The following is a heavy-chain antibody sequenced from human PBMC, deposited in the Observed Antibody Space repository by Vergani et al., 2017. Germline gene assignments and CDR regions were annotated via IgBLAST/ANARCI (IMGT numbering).Heavy chain of an antibody. CDR1: GSTFSSYA. D-gene: IGHD2-8*01. CDR3: ARQSRDVFCTNGVCPLGY. J-gene: IGHJ4*02. CDR2: ISRSSSTI. V-gene: IGHV3-48*01. Sequence: EVQLVESGGGLVQPGGSLRLSCAASGSTFSSYAMNWVRPAPGKGLEWVSYISRSSSTIYYADSVKGRVTISRDNAKNSLHLQMNNLRAEDTAVYYCARQSRDVFCTNGVCPLGYWGQGALVTVSS.